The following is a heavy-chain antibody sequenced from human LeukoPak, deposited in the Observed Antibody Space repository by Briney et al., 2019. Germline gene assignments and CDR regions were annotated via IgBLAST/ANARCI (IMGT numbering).Heavy chain of an antibody. CDR3: ARATGWFDP. CDR2: IYHSGST. J-gene: IGHJ5*02. CDR1: GGSISSGGYY. D-gene: IGHD2-8*02. Sequence: PSQTLSLTCTVAGGSISSGGYYWSWIRQPPGKGLEWVGYIYHSGSTYYDPSLKSRVTISVDRSKNQFSLKLSSLTAADTAVYYCARATGWFDPWGQGTLVTVSS. V-gene: IGHV4-30-2*01.